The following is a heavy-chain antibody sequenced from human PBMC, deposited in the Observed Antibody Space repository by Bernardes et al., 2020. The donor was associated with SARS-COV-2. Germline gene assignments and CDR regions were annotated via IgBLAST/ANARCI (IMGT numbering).Heavy chain of an antibody. D-gene: IGHD3-22*01. CDR1: GFSLSTSGMC. CDR3: ARTWYYYDSSGYYVDY. V-gene: IGHV2-70*11. CDR2: IDWDDDK. Sequence: SGSTLLKPTQTLTLTCTFSGFSLSTSGMCVSWIRQPPGKALEWLPRIDWDDDKYYSTSLKTRLTISKDTSKNQVDLIMTNMDPVDTATYYCARTWYYYDSSGYYVDYWGQGTLVTVSS. J-gene: IGHJ4*02.